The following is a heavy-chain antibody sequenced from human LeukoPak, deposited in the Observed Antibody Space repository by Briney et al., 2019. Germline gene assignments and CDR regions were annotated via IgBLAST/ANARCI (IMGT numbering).Heavy chain of an antibody. CDR1: GGSISSSNYY. D-gene: IGHD3-16*02. Sequence: SETLSLTCTVSGGSISSSNYYWGWIRQPPGKGLEWLGRMYYSGNTDYNPSLKSRVTISVDTSKNQFSLKVNSVTAADTAVYYCARTLGWASSRYPFDGWGPGTLVTVSS. CDR2: MYYSGNT. J-gene: IGHJ4*02. V-gene: IGHV4-39*01. CDR3: ARTLGWASSRYPFDG.